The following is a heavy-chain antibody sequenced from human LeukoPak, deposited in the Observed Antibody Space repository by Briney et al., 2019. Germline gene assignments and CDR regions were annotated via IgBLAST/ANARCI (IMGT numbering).Heavy chain of an antibody. Sequence: ASVKVSCKASGYTFTSYGISWVRQAPGQGLEWMGWINTYNGNTIYVQKLQGRVTMTTDTSTTTAYMELRSLRSDDTAVYYCARDLVHHRLLASGCNWFDPWGQGTLVTVSS. V-gene: IGHV1-18*01. CDR1: GYTFTSYG. D-gene: IGHD3-9*01. CDR2: INTYNGNT. J-gene: IGHJ5*02. CDR3: ARDLVHHRLLASGCNWFDP.